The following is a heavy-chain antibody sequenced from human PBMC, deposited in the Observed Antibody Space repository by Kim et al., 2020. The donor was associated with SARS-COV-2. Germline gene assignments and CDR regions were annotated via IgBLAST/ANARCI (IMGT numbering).Heavy chain of an antibody. V-gene: IGHV4-34*01. CDR1: GGSFSGYY. Sequence: SETLSLTCAVYGGSFSGYYWSWIRQPPGKGLEWIGEINHSGSTNYNPSLKSRVTISVDTSKNQFSLKLSSVTAADTAVYYCARGPGLYYYGSGSCFDYWG. D-gene: IGHD3-10*01. CDR2: INHSGST. CDR3: ARGPGLYYYGSGSCFDY. J-gene: IGHJ4*03.